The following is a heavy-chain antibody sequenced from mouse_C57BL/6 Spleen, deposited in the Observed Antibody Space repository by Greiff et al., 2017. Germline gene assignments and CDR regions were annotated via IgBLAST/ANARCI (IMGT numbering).Heavy chain of an antibody. CDR2: IDPETGGT. D-gene: IGHD1-1*01. V-gene: IGHV1-15*01. CDR1: GYTFTDYE. CDR3: TRRAHGSSSFAY. Sequence: QVQLQQSGAELVRPGASVTLSCKASGYTFTDYEMHWVKQTPVHGLEWIGAIDPETGGTAYNQKFKGKAILTADKSSSTAYMELRSLTSEDSAVDYCTRRAHGSSSFAYWGQGTLVTVSA. J-gene: IGHJ3*01.